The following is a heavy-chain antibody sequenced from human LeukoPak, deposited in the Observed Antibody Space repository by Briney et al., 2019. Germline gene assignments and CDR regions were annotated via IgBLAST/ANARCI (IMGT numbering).Heavy chain of an antibody. D-gene: IGHD6-13*01. CDR1: GFTFDDYG. CDR3: ARDPINIATAANGFDY. Sequence: GSLRLSCAASGFTFDDYGMSWVRQGPGKGLEWVSGINWNGGRTGYADSVKGRFTISRDNAKNSLYLQMNSLRVEDTAVYYCARDPINIATAANGFDYWGQGTLVTVSS. CDR2: INWNGGRT. J-gene: IGHJ4*02. V-gene: IGHV3-20*04.